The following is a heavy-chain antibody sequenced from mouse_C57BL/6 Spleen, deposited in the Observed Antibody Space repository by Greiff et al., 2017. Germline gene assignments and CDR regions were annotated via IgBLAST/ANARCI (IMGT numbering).Heavy chain of an antibody. CDR3: ARNYGSSYGWFAY. CDR1: GYSFTGYY. D-gene: IGHD1-1*01. V-gene: IGHV1-42*01. Sequence: DVQLQESGPELVKPGASVKISCKASGYSFTGYYMNWVKQSPEKSLEWIGEINPSTGGTTYNQKFKAKATLTVDKSSSTAYMQLKSLTSEDSAVYYCARNYGSSYGWFAYWGQGTLVTVSA. J-gene: IGHJ3*01. CDR2: INPSTGGT.